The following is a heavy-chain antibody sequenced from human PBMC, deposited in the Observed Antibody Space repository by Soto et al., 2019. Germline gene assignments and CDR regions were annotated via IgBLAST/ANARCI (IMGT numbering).Heavy chain of an antibody. CDR1: GYAFTSYG. CDR2: ISAYNGST. J-gene: IGHJ3*02. V-gene: IGHV1-18*01. Sequence: ASVKVSCKASGYAFTSYGISWVRQAPGQGLEWMGWISAYNGSTSYAQKFQGRVTMTRDTSTSTVYMELSSLRSEDTAVYYCARTREIDAFDIWGQGTMVTVSS. CDR3: ARTREIDAFDI.